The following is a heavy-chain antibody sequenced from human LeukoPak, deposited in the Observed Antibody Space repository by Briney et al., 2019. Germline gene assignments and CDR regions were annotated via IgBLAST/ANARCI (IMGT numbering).Heavy chain of an antibody. J-gene: IGHJ3*02. Sequence: GGSLRLSCAASGFTFSSYSMNWVRQAPGKGLEWVSSISSSSSYIYYADSVKGRFTISRDNAKNSLYLQMNSLRAEDTAVYYCARFVLATVNAFDIWGQGTMVTVSS. CDR3: ARFVLATVNAFDI. CDR1: GFTFSSYS. CDR2: ISSSSSYI. D-gene: IGHD5-12*01. V-gene: IGHV3-21*01.